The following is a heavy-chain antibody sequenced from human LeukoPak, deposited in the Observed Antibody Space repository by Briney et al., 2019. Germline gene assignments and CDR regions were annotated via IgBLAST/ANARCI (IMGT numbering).Heavy chain of an antibody. J-gene: IGHJ4*02. Sequence: PGGSLRLSCTAPGSRFDDHGMAWVSQPPGKGLEWVCGINWNGGSTGYADSVKGRFTISRHNAKNSLYLQMNSLRADDTALYYCARGDSSGWYFDDWGQGTLVTVPS. CDR1: GSRFDDHG. CDR3: ARGDSSGWYFDD. CDR2: INWNGGST. D-gene: IGHD6-19*01. V-gene: IGHV3-20*04.